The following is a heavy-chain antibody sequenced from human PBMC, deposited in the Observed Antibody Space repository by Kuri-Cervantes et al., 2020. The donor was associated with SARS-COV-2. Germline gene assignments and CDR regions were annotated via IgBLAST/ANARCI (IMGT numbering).Heavy chain of an antibody. CDR2: ISSSGSTI. V-gene: IGHV3-48*03. CDR1: GFTFSSYE. J-gene: IGHJ5*02. Sequence: GGSLRLSCAASGFTFSSYEMNWVRQAPGKGLEWVSYISSSGSTIYYADSVKGRFTISRDNAKNSLYLQMNSLRAEDTAVYYCARDRNDGWFDPWGQGTLVTVSP. D-gene: IGHD1-1*01. CDR3: ARDRNDGWFDP.